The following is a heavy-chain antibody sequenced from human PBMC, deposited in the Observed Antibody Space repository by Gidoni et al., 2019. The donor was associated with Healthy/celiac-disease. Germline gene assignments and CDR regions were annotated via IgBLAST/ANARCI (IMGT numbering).Heavy chain of an antibody. V-gene: IGHV5-51*01. D-gene: IGHD3-22*01. CDR1: GHSLTSYW. CDR2: NYPGDSDT. J-gene: IGHJ1*01. CDR3: ARLGYYYDSSGLGSLGFQH. Sequence: EVQLVQSGAEVKKPGESLKIPCKGSGHSLTSYWIGWVRQMPGKGLEWRGINYPGDSDTRYSPSFQGQVTISADKSISTAYLQWSSLKASDTAMYYCARLGYYYDSSGLGSLGFQHWGQGTLVTVSS.